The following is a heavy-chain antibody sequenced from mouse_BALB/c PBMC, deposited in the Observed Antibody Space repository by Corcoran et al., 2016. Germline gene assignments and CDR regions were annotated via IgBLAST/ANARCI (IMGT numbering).Heavy chain of an antibody. Sequence: DVQLQESGPGLVKPSQSLSLTCSVPGYSITSGYYWNWIRQFPGNKLEWMGYISYDGSNNYNPSLKNRISITRDTSKNQFFLKLNSVTTEDTATYYCARVDGNYWAMDYWGQGTSVTVSS. CDR3: ARVDGNYWAMDY. D-gene: IGHD2-1*01. CDR2: ISYDGSN. V-gene: IGHV3-6*02. CDR1: GYSITSGYY. J-gene: IGHJ4*01.